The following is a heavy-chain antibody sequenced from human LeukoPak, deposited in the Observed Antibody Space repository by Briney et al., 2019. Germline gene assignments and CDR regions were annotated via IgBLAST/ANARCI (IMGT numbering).Heavy chain of an antibody. CDR2: ISSSSSYT. V-gene: IGHV3-11*06. J-gene: IGHJ4*02. D-gene: IGHD6-13*01. Sequence: GGSLRLSCAASGFTFSDYYMSWIRQAPGKGLEWVSYISSSSSYTNYADSVKGRFTISRDNAKNSLYLQMNSLRAVDTAVYYCARDRLKDAAAGTSFLFVYWGQGTLVTVSS. CDR1: GFTFSDYY. CDR3: ARDRLKDAAAGTSFLFVY.